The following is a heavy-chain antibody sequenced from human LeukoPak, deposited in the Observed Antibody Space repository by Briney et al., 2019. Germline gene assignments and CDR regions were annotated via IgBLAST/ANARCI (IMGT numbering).Heavy chain of an antibody. J-gene: IGHJ6*02. Sequence: SETLSLTCTVSGGSISSYYWSWIRQPPGKGLEWIGYIYYSGSTNYNPSLESRVTISVDTSKNQFSLKLSSVTAADTAVYYCARLHLYYYYGMDVWGQGTTVTVSS. CDR1: GGSISSYY. V-gene: IGHV4-59*08. CDR2: IYYSGST. CDR3: ARLHLYYYYGMDV.